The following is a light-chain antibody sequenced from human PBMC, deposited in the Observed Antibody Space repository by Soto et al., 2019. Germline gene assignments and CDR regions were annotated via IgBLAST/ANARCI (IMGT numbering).Light chain of an antibody. CDR3: QSHDSSMSGWV. J-gene: IGLJ3*02. CDR1: FSNIGAGYD. Sequence: QSVLTQPTSVSGAPGQTVTISCAGDFSNIGAGYDVHWYQQRPGTAPKLLIYGNIHRPSGVPDRFSGSKSGTSTSLAITGLQAEDEDNYYCQSHDSSMSGWVFGGGTKLTVL. CDR2: GNI. V-gene: IGLV1-40*01.